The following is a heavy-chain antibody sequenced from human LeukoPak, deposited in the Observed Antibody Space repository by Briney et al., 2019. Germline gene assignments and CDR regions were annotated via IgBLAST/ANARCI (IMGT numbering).Heavy chain of an antibody. D-gene: IGHD1-26*01. Sequence: GGSLRLSCAASGFTFSSYDMHWVRQAPGKGLEWVSSIAITGNTYYSGSVKGRFTISRENAKNSLYLQMNSLRAGDTAVYYCARGLTGGLDSWGQGTLVTVSS. CDR1: GFTFSSYD. CDR3: ARGLTGGLDS. J-gene: IGHJ5*01. CDR2: IAITGNT. V-gene: IGHV3-13*04.